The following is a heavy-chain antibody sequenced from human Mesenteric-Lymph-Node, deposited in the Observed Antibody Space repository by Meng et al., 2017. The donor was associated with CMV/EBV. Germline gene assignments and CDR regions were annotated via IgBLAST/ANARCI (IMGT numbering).Heavy chain of an antibody. D-gene: IGHD4-11*01. CDR1: GGSVSRDTYY. CDR2: IYYTGST. Sequence: SETLSLTCTVSGGSVSRDTYYWSWIRQPPGKGLEWMGYIYYTGSTTYNPSLKSRVTISVDTSKNQFSLKLSSVTAADTAVYYCARDPTVANHYYYSGMDVWGQGTTVTVSS. J-gene: IGHJ6*02. CDR3: ARDPTVANHYYYSGMDV. V-gene: IGHV4-61*01.